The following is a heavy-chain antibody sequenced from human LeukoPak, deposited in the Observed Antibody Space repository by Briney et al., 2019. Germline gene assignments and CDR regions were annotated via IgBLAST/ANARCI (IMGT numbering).Heavy chain of an antibody. CDR2: ISKRSRTI. Sequence: PGGSLRLSCAGSGFPFSTYSMNWVRQAPGKGLEWVSYISKRSRTIYYADSVKGRFTISRDNAKKSLYLQMNSLRAEDTAVYYCARDFTGIATTGLGGIFDYWGQGTLVTVSS. CDR3: ARDFTGIATTGLGGIFDY. V-gene: IGHV3-48*04. J-gene: IGHJ4*02. CDR1: GFPFSTYS. D-gene: IGHD6-13*01.